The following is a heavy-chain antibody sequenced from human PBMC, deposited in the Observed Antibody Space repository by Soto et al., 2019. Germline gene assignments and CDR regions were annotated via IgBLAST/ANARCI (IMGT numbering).Heavy chain of an antibody. CDR2: ISWNSGSI. Sequence: GGSLRLSCAASGFTFDDYAMHWVRQAPGKGLEWVSGISWNSGSIGYADSVKGRFTISRDNAKNSLYLQMNSLRAEDTALYYCAKYSVGGYCSSTSCSGAFDYWGQGTLVTVSS. V-gene: IGHV3-9*01. D-gene: IGHD2-2*01. CDR1: GFTFDDYA. CDR3: AKYSVGGYCSSTSCSGAFDY. J-gene: IGHJ4*02.